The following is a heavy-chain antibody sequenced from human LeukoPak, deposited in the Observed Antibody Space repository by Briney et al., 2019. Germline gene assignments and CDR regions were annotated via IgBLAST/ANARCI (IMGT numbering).Heavy chain of an antibody. CDR2: ISGSGGST. V-gene: IGHV3-23*01. D-gene: IGHD3-10*01. J-gene: IGHJ4*02. CDR1: GFTFSSYA. Sequence: GGSLRLSCAASGFTFSSYAMSWVRQAPGKGLEWVSAISGSGGSTYYADSVKGRFTISRDNSKNTLYLQMNSLRAEDTAVYYCAKDLYGSGSYYYDYWGQGTLVTVSS. CDR3: AKDLYGSGSYYYDY.